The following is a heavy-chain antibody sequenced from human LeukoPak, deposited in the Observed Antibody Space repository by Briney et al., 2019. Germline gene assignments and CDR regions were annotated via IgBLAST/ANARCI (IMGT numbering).Heavy chain of an antibody. CDR1: GFTFSSYA. J-gene: IGHJ6*02. D-gene: IGHD3-10*01. Sequence: GGSLRLSFAASGFTFSSYAMHWVRQAPGKGLGWVAVISYDGSNRYYADSVKGRFTISRDSSKNTLYLQMNSLRAEDTAVYYCARNLRDGSVPSDYYGMDVWGQGTTVTVSS. CDR2: ISYDGSNR. V-gene: IGHV3-30*04. CDR3: ARNLRDGSVPSDYYGMDV.